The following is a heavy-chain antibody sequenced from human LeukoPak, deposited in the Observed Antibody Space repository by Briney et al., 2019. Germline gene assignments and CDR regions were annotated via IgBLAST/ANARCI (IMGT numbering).Heavy chain of an antibody. CDR1: GYTFTRYD. J-gene: IGHJ4*02. Sequence: GASEKVSCKASGYTFTRYDINWVRQATGQGLEWMGWMNPNSGNTGYAQKFQGRVTITRNTSISTAYMELSSLRSEDTAVYYCARGSYYDSSGYSDLDYWGQGTLVTVSS. CDR3: ARGSYYDSSGYSDLDY. CDR2: MNPNSGNT. V-gene: IGHV1-8*03. D-gene: IGHD3-22*01.